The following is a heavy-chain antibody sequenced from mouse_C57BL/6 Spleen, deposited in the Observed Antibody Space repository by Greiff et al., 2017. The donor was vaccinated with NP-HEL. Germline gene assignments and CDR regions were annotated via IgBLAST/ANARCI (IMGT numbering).Heavy chain of an antibody. CDR2: IDPANGNT. D-gene: IGHD2-2*01. CDR3: ARRMVTTDEGFDY. J-gene: IGHJ2*01. Sequence: EVQLVESVAELVRPGASVKLSCTASGFNIKNTYMHWVKQRPEQGLEWIGRIDPANGNTKYAPKFQGKATITADTSSNTAYLQLSSLTSEDTAIYYCARRMVTTDEGFDYWGQGTTLTVSS. V-gene: IGHV14-3*01. CDR1: GFNIKNTY.